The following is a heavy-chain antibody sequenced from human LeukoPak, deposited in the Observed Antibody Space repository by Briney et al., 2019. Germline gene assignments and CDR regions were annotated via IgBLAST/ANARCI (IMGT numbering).Heavy chain of an antibody. V-gene: IGHV4-34*01. CDR1: GGSFSGYY. Sequence: PSETLSLTCAVYGGSFSGYYWSWIRQPPGKGLEWIGEINHSGSTNYNPSLKSRVTISVDTSKNQFSLKLSSVTAADTAVYYCARGPHSYGSGKFVYWGQGTLVTVSS. D-gene: IGHD3-10*01. J-gene: IGHJ4*02. CDR2: INHSGST. CDR3: ARGPHSYGSGKFVY.